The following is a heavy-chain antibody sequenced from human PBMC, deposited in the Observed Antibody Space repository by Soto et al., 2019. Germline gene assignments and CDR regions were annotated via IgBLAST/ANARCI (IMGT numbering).Heavy chain of an antibody. CDR1: GFTFSDYY. J-gene: IGHJ4*02. CDR2: ISSSSSYT. Sequence: GGSLRLSCAASGFTFSDYYMSWIRQAPGKGLEWVSYISSSSSYTNYADSVKGRFTISRDNAKNSLYLQMNSLRAEDTAVYYCAKDHDSSGYYYEGFDYWGQGSRVTVSS. V-gene: IGHV3-11*05. CDR3: AKDHDSSGYYYEGFDY. D-gene: IGHD3-22*01.